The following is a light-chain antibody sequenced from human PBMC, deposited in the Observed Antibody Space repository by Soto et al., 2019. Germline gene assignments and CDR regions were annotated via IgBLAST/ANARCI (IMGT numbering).Light chain of an antibody. CDR3: QSYDSSLSASNV. Sequence: LTQPPSVSGAPGQRVTISCTGSSSNIGAGYDVHWYQQLPGTAPKLLIYGNSNRPSGVPDRFSGSKSGTSASLAITGLQTDDEADYYCQSYDSSLSASNVFGTGTKLTVL. CDR2: GNS. J-gene: IGLJ1*01. CDR1: SSNIGAGYD. V-gene: IGLV1-40*01.